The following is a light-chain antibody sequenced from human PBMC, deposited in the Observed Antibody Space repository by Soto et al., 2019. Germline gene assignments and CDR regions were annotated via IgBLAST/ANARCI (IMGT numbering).Light chain of an antibody. V-gene: IGLV2-8*01. CDR2: EVT. J-gene: IGLJ2*01. CDR1: SSDLGGNNY. CDR3: TSNAGSYSDVI. Sequence: QSVLTQPPSASGSPGQSVTISCTGTSSDLGGNNYVSGYQQHPGKAPKLIIYEVTKRPSGVPDRLSGSMSGNTASLTVSGLQAEDQPDHYCTSNAGSYSDVIFGGGTKLTVL.